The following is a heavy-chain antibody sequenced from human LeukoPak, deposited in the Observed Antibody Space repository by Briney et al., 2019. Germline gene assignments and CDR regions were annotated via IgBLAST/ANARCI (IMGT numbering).Heavy chain of an antibody. CDR3: ATRPARGSGPYYPYFDY. CDR2: MYYSGST. Sequence: SQTLSLTCTVSGVSISSGDYYWSWIRQPPGKGLEWIVYMYYSGSTYYNPSLKSPVTLSVDTSKTQFSLKLTSVTAADTAVYYCATRPARGSGPYYPYFDYWGQGTLVTVSS. V-gene: IGHV4-30-4*01. D-gene: IGHD3-22*01. J-gene: IGHJ4*02. CDR1: GVSISSGDYY.